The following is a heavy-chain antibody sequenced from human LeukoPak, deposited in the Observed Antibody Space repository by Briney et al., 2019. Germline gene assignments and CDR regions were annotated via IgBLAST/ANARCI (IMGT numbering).Heavy chain of an antibody. CDR3: ARDAYYHILTGYSEYYFDY. CDR1: GFTFSSYW. D-gene: IGHD3-9*01. V-gene: IGHV3-7*01. J-gene: IGHJ4*02. CDR2: IKQDGSEK. Sequence: TGGSLRLSCAASGFTFSSYWMSWVRQAPGKGLEWVANIKQDGSEKYYVDSVKGRFTISRDNAKNSLYLEMNSLRAEDTAVYFCARDAYYHILTGYSEYYFDYWGQGTLVTVSS.